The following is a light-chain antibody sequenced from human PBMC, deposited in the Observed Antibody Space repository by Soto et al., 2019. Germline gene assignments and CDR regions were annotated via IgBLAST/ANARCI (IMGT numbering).Light chain of an antibody. CDR2: DAS. Sequence: DIQMTQSPSSLSASVGDRFTITYQASQDISNYLNWYQQKIGKAPKLLIYDASNLEAGVPSKFSGSGSGTDFTFTISSLQPEDFATYYCQKYAHLPINFGQGTRLEIK. CDR1: QDISNY. J-gene: IGKJ5*01. V-gene: IGKV1-33*01. CDR3: QKYAHLPIN.